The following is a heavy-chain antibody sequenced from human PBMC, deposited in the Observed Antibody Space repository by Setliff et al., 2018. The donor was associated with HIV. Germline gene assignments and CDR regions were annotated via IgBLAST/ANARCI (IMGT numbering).Heavy chain of an antibody. V-gene: IGHV4-34*01. CDR3: VRGRRDFSSSFSPNFDY. CDR2: IDHSGGT. J-gene: IGHJ4*02. D-gene: IGHD6-6*01. CDR1: GGSFSGYN. Sequence: SETLSLTCAVYGGSFSGYNWNWIRQSPGKGLEWIGKIDHSGGTDYNPSLLSRVTISKDTSKNQFSLILSSVTAADTAVYFCVRGRRDFSSSFSPNFDYWGRGTLVTVSS.